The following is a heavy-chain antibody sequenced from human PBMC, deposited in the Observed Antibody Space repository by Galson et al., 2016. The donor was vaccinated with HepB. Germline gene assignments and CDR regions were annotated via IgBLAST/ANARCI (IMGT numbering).Heavy chain of an antibody. CDR2: IKSKSSGGTA. CDR1: GFNFNDAW. J-gene: IGHJ4*02. D-gene: IGHD1-20*01. Sequence: SLRLSCATSGFNFNDAWLSWVRQGPGKGLEWVGRIKSKSSGGTADYGAPVKGRFTISRDDSKKTVYLQMNSLETEDTGTYYCTTGVTGGEASWGQGTPVTVSS. V-gene: IGHV3-15*01. CDR3: TTGVTGGEAS.